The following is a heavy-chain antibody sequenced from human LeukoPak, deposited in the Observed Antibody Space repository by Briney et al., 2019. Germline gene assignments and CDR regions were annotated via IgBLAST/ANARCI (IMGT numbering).Heavy chain of an antibody. CDR1: GFTFSSYE. CDR3: ARAGYGSGSPPFDY. D-gene: IGHD3-10*01. V-gene: IGHV3-48*03. CDR2: ISSSGSTI. J-gene: IGHJ4*02. Sequence: PGGSLGLSCAASGFTFSSYEMNWVRQAPGKGLEWVSYISSSGSTIYYADSVKGRFTISRDNAKNSLYLQMNSLRAEDTAVYYCARAGYGSGSPPFDYWGQGTLVTVSS.